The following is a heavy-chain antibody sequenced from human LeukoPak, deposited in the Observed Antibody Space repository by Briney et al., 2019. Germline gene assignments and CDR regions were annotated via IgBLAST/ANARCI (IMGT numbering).Heavy chain of an antibody. Sequence: PSETLSLTCTVSGGPISGHYWTWVRQPPGEGLEWIGQIHYSGKADYNPSLRSRITISVDTSKNQMSLKVTSVTAADTAVYYCARFGVDYDMDVWGQGTTVTVS. D-gene: IGHD3-16*01. CDR2: IHYSGKA. V-gene: IGHV4-59*11. J-gene: IGHJ6*02. CDR3: ARFGVDYDMDV. CDR1: GGPISGHY.